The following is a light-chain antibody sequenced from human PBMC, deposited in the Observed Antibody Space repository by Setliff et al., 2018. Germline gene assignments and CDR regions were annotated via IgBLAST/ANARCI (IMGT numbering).Light chain of an antibody. V-gene: IGLV2-14*01. J-gene: IGLJ1*01. Sequence: QSVLTPPASVSGSPGQSITISCTGTSSDVGGYNYVSWYQQHPGKAPKLMIYEVSNRPSGVSNRFSGSKSGNTASLTISGLQAEDEADYYCSSYTSSSILEVFGTGTKVTIL. CDR2: EVS. CDR3: SSYTSSSILEV. CDR1: SSDVGGYNY.